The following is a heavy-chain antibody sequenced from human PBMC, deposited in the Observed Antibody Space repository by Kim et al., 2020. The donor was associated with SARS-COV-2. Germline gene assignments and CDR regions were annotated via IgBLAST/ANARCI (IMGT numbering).Heavy chain of an antibody. J-gene: IGHJ4*02. V-gene: IGHV3-7*01. CDR1: GFTFSSYW. Sequence: GGSLRLSCAASGFTFSSYWMSWVRQAPGKGLEWVANIKQDGSEKYYVDSVKGRFTISRDNAKNSLYLQMNSLRAEDTAVYYCARDSRSAMIGYFDYWGQGTLVTVSS. CDR3: ARDSRSAMIGYFDY. D-gene: IGHD3-10*02. CDR2: IKQDGSEK.